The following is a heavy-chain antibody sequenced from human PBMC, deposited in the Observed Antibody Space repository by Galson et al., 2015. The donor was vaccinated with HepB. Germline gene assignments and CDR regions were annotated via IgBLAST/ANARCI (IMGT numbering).Heavy chain of an antibody. J-gene: IGHJ5*02. D-gene: IGHD3-22*01. CDR2: IRYDGSNK. V-gene: IGHV3-30*02. Sequence: SLRLSCAASGFTFSSYGMHWVRQAPGKGLEWVAFIRYDGSNKYYADSVKGRFTISRDNSKNTLYLQMNSLRAEDTAVYYCAKGITMIVDWFDPWGQGTLVTVSS. CDR1: GFTFSSYG. CDR3: AKGITMIVDWFDP.